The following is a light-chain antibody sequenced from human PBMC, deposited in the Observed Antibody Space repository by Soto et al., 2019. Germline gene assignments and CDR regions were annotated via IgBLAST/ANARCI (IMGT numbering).Light chain of an antibody. CDR1: QTITNSF. CDR3: QQYTDWLLT. J-gene: IGKJ1*01. CDR2: GVS. Sequence: EVVLTQSPGTRSLSPGERATLSCRASQTITNSFLAWYRQRVGQRPRLLIYGVSSRATGVPDRFSGSGSGTDFTLTFSSLEPEVFAVYYCQQYTDWLLTFGQGTKVDI. V-gene: IGKV3-20*01.